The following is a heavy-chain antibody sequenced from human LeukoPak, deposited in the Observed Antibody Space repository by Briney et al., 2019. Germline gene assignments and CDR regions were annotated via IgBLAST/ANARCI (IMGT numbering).Heavy chain of an antibody. CDR1: GYTLTSYD. CDR2: MNPNSGNT. J-gene: IGHJ4*02. D-gene: IGHD6-13*01. CDR3: ARERGIAAAGSFNY. V-gene: IGHV1-8*01. Sequence: ASVKVSCKASGYTLTSYDINWVRQATGQGLEWMGWMNPNSGNTGYAQKFQGRVTMTRNTSISTAYMELSSLRSEDTAVYYCARERGIAAAGSFNYWGQGTLVTVSS.